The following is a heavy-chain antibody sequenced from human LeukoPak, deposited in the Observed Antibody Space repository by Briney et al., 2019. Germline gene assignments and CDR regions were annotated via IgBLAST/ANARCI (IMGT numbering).Heavy chain of an antibody. Sequence: GGSLGLSCAASGFTFRNYVIHWVRQAPGKGLEWVAVTSSDLNVKLYADSVKGRFTISRDNSRSTLYLQMNSLRPEDTAIYYCARECYYGSGSPPSLYFDYWGQGTLVTASS. V-gene: IGHV3-30-3*01. D-gene: IGHD3-10*01. CDR3: ARECYYGSGSPPSLYFDY. J-gene: IGHJ4*02. CDR2: TSSDLNVK. CDR1: GFTFRNYV.